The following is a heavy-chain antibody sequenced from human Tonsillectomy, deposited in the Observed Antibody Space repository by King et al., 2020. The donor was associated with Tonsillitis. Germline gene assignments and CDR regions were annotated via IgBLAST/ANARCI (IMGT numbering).Heavy chain of an antibody. Sequence: VQLQQWGAGLLKPSETLSLTCAVYGGSFSGYYWSWIRQPPGKGLEWIGEINHSGSTNYNPSLKSRVTISVDTSKNQFSLKLSSVTAADTAVYYCARGRITIFGVVNPFDYWGQGTLVTVSS. J-gene: IGHJ4*02. V-gene: IGHV4-34*01. CDR1: GGSFSGYY. D-gene: IGHD3-3*01. CDR2: INHSGST. CDR3: ARGRITIFGVVNPFDY.